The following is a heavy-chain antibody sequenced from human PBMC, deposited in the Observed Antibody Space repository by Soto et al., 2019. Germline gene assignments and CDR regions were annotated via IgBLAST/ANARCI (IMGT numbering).Heavy chain of an antibody. V-gene: IGHV4-59*08. CDR1: GGSISSYY. Sequence: PSETLSLTYTVSGGSISSYYWSWIRQPPGKGLEWIGYIYYSGSTNYNPSLKSRVTISLDTSKNQFSLSLSSVTAADTAVYYCARGRGYSYGLDPWGQGTLVTVSS. D-gene: IGHD5-18*01. J-gene: IGHJ5*02. CDR3: ARGRGYSYGLDP. CDR2: IYYSGST.